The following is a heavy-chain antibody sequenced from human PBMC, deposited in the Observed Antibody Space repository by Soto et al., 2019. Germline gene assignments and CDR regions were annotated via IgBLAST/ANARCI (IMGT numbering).Heavy chain of an antibody. CDR3: ASRSGQFPHYFDY. Sequence: ASVKVSCKASCYTFTNYEINCVRRAPGQGFEWMGWISVYNGNTNYAQNLQGRVTMTTDTSTSTVYMDLRTLRSDDTAEYYCASRSGQFPHYFDYWGQGTMVTVSS. J-gene: IGHJ4*02. CDR1: CYTFTNYE. CDR2: ISVYNGNT. D-gene: IGHD4-4*01. V-gene: IGHV1-18*01.